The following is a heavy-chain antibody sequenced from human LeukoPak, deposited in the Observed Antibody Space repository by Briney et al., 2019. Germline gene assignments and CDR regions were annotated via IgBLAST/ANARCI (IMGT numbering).Heavy chain of an antibody. CDR2: IKQDGSET. D-gene: IGHD4-17*01. V-gene: IGHV3-7*03. CDR1: GLIFGTYW. Sequence: GGSLRLSCAASGLIFGTYWMSWVRQPPGKRLEWVANIKQDGSETYYVDSVKGRFTMSRDNAKNLLYLQMNRLRAEDTAVYYCVREFRYGDFDYWGQGTLVIVSS. J-gene: IGHJ4*01. CDR3: VREFRYGDFDY.